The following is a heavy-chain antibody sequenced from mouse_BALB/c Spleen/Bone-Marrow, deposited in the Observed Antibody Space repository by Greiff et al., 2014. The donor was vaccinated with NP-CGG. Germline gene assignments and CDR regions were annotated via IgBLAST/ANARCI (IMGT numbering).Heavy chain of an antibody. CDR1: GYAFGSSW. CDR3: ARSDGYRVMDY. D-gene: IGHD2-3*01. Sequence: QVQLQQSGPELVKPGASVKISCKASGYAFGSSWVNWVKQRPGQGLEWIGRIYPGDGDINYNGKFKGKATLTADKSSSTAYMQLSSLTSVDSAVYFCARSDGYRVMDYWGQGTSVTVSS. J-gene: IGHJ4*01. CDR2: IYPGDGDI. V-gene: IGHV1-82*01.